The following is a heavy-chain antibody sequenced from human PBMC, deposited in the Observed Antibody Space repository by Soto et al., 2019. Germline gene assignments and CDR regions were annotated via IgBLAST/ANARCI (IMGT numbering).Heavy chain of an antibody. V-gene: IGHV4-59*12. Sequence: SETLSLTCTVSGGSISSYYWSWIRQPPGKGLEWIGYIYYSGSTNYNPSLKSRVTISVDRSKNQFSLKLSTVTAADTAVYYCARGPVEMATIGAVDYWGQGTLVTVSS. CDR2: IYYSGST. CDR3: ARGPVEMATIGAVDY. CDR1: GGSISSYY. J-gene: IGHJ4*02. D-gene: IGHD5-12*01.